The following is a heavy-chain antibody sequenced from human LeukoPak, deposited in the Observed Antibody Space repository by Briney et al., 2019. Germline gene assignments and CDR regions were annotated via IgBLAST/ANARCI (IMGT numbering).Heavy chain of an antibody. V-gene: IGHV3-21*01. D-gene: IGHD3-22*01. Sequence: GGSLRLSCAASGFTFSSYEMNWVRQAPGKGLEWVSSISSSSSYIYYADSVKGRFTISRDNAKNSLYLQMNSLRAEDTAVYYCAQGTGYYDSSGYTDYWGQGTLVTVSS. CDR2: ISSSSSYI. CDR3: AQGTGYYDSSGYTDY. CDR1: GFTFSSYE. J-gene: IGHJ4*02.